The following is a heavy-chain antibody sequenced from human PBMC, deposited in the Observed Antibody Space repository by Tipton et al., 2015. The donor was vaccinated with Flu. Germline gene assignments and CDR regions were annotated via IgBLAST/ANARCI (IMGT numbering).Heavy chain of an antibody. V-gene: IGHV4-30-4*01. CDR1: GGSISSGDYY. D-gene: IGHD6-6*01. J-gene: IGHJ4*02. Sequence: LRLSCTVSGGSISSGDYYWNWIRQPPGKGLEWIGFIYYSGSTYYNPSLKSRVSISVDPSKNQFSLKLNSVTAADTAVYYCATVPGSSSASWAFDYWGQGALVTVSS. CDR3: ATVPGSSSASWAFDY. CDR2: IYYSGST.